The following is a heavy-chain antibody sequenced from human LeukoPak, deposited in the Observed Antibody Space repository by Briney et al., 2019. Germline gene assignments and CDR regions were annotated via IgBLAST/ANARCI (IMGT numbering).Heavy chain of an antibody. J-gene: IGHJ3*02. CDR1: GFTFSSYG. CDR2: IWYDGSNK. CDR3: ARNQDYGVYNSVGAFDI. D-gene: IGHD4-17*01. Sequence: GGSLRLSCAASGFTFSSYGMHWVRQAPGKGLEWVAVIWYDGSNKYYADSVRGRFTISRDNSKNTLYLQMNSLRAEDTAVYYCARNQDYGVYNSVGAFDIWGQGTMVTVSS. V-gene: IGHV3-33*01.